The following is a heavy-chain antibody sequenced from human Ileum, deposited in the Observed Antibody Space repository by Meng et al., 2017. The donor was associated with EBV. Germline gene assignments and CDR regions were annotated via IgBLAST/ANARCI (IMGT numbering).Heavy chain of an antibody. V-gene: IGHV4-39*01. CDR3: ARQGTIKYFQH. CDR1: GGSFSRGSYY. J-gene: IGHJ1*01. Sequence: QLWLQQSGPGPVKPSETLSLTGAVFGGSFSRGSYYWGWIRQPPGKGLEWIGSIYYSGNTYYNPSLKSRVTISVDTSKNQFSLKLSSVTAADTAVYYCARQGTIKYFQHWGQGTLVTVSS. D-gene: IGHD2-8*01. CDR2: IYYSGNT.